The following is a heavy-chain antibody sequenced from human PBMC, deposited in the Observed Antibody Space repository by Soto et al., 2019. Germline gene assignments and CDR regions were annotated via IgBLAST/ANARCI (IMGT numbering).Heavy chain of an antibody. Sequence: GGSLRLSCAASGFTFSSYAMSWVRQAPGKGLEWVAVIWYDGSNKYYADSVKGWVTMTRDTSISTAYMELSRLRSDDTAVYYCARARGYDWEYYYYMDVWGKGTTVTVSS. CDR3: ARARGYDWEYYYYMDV. D-gene: IGHD5-12*01. CDR1: GFTFSSYA. CDR2: IWYDGSNK. J-gene: IGHJ6*03. V-gene: IGHV3-33*08.